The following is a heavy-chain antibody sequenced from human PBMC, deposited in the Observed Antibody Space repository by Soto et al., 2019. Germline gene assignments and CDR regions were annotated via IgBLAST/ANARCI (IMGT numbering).Heavy chain of an antibody. Sequence: QVQLVQSGAEVKNPGASVKVSCKTSGYTFISNGISWVRQAPGHGLEWMGWISAYNGNTNYAQKFQDRVTMTRDTSTSTAYMELRSLRSDDTAVYYCVRDRGSSSWYEFDYWGQGTLVTVSS. V-gene: IGHV1-18*01. CDR2: ISAYNGNT. CDR1: GYTFISNG. D-gene: IGHD6-13*01. CDR3: VRDRGSSSWYEFDY. J-gene: IGHJ4*02.